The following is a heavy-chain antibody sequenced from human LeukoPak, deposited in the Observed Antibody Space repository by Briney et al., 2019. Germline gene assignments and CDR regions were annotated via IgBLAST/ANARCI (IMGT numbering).Heavy chain of an antibody. D-gene: IGHD5-18*01. J-gene: IGHJ6*02. V-gene: IGHV3-49*04. CDR1: GFTFGNHA. CDR3: TRGRKQLWLHNGMDV. CDR2: ISSKGNARYN. Sequence: GGSLRLSCTASGFTFGNHAMSWVRQAPGKGLELVGFISSKGNARYNAYPATVKARLTISRDESTSIAYMQINSLKTEDTAVYYCTRGRKQLWLHNGMDVWGQGTTVTVSS.